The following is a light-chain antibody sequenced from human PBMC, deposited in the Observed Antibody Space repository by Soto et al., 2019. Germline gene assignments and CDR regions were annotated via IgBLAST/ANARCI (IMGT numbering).Light chain of an antibody. J-gene: IGLJ2*01. CDR1: SSDVGGYHY. CDR2: DVN. V-gene: IGLV2-11*01. Sequence: QSVLPQPRSVSGSPGQSVTLSCTGTSSDVGGYHYVSWYQHHPGKAPKIIIYDVNKRPSGVPDRFSGSKSGNTASLTISGLQTEDEADYYCCSYAGSYTLVFGGGTKVTVL. CDR3: CSYAGSYTLV.